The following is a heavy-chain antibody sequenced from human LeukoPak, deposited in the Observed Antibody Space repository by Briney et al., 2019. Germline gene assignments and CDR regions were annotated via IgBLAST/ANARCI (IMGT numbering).Heavy chain of an antibody. CDR2: ISTSGSTI. Sequence: PGGSLRLSCAASGFTFSDYYMSWIRQAPGKGLEWVSYISTSGSTIYYADSEKGRFTISRDNAKNSLYLQMTSLRAEDTAVYYCARARTYFDYWRQGTLVTVSS. CDR1: GFTFSDYY. CDR3: ARARTYFDY. J-gene: IGHJ4*02. V-gene: IGHV3-11*04.